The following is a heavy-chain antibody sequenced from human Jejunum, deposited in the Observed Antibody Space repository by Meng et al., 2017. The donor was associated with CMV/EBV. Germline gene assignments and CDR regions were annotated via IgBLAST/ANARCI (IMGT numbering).Heavy chain of an antibody. V-gene: IGHV3-48*03. Sequence: SCAASGFTFSLYEMNWVRQTPGKGLEWISYISHNGSAIEYADSVRGRFTISRDNAKSSLYLQMNSLRAEDTAVYYCGRNRVDYWGQGTLVTVSS. CDR2: ISHNGSAI. CDR1: GFTFSLYE. J-gene: IGHJ4*02. CDR3: GRNRVDY. D-gene: IGHD1-14*01.